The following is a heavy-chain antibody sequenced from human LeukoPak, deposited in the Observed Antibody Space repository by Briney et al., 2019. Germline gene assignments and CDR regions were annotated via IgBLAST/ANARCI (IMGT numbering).Heavy chain of an antibody. Sequence: GGSLGLSCAASGFTFDDYGMSWVRQAPGKGLEWVSGFNWNGGSTGYADSVKGRFTISRDNAKNSLYLQMNSLRAEDTAVYYCARDGEAWNGPSYYYYYMDVWGKGTTVIVSS. CDR1: GFTFDDYG. D-gene: IGHD1-1*01. CDR3: ARDGEAWNGPSYYYYYMDV. CDR2: FNWNGGST. V-gene: IGHV3-20*04. J-gene: IGHJ6*03.